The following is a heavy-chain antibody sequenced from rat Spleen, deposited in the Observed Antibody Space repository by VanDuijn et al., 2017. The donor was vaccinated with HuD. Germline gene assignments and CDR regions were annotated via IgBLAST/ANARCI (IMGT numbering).Heavy chain of an antibody. CDR3: ATQSIIRVPLFDY. D-gene: IGHD4-3*01. CDR2: IVYDGSRT. Sequence: EVQLVESGGGLVQPGRSMKLSCAASGFTFSDYYMAWVRQAPKKGLEWVASIVYDGSRTYFRDSVKGRFTLSRDNTESTLYLQMDSLRSEDTATYYCATQSIIRVPLFDYWGQGVMVTVSS. CDR1: GFTFSDYY. J-gene: IGHJ2*01. V-gene: IGHV5S10*01.